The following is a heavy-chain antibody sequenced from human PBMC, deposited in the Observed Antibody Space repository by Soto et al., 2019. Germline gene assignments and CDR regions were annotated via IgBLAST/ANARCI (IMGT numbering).Heavy chain of an antibody. CDR1: GFTFSSYA. CDR3: AKDPYNWNKSPGFEP. D-gene: IGHD1-20*01. Sequence: GGSLRLSCAASGFTFSSYAMIWVRQAPGKGLEWVSAISGSGGSTYYADSVKGRFTISRDNSKNTLYLQMNSLRAEDTAVYYCAKDPYNWNKSPGFEPWGQGTLVTVSS. CDR2: ISGSGGST. V-gene: IGHV3-23*01. J-gene: IGHJ5*02.